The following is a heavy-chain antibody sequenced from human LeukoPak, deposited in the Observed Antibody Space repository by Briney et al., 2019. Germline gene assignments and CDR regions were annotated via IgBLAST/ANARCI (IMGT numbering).Heavy chain of an antibody. CDR3: VTHRGSGNHHFFDS. CDR1: GFTVSSNY. V-gene: IGHV3-66*01. Sequence: GGSLRLSCAVSGFTVSSNYMSWIRQAPGKGLEWVSVIYLDGTSDYTDSVKGGFTFSRDKSNNTLNLVMKNLRAEDTAVYYCVTHRGSGNHHFFDSWGQGTLVSVSS. J-gene: IGHJ4*02. CDR2: IYLDGTS. D-gene: IGHD3-10*01.